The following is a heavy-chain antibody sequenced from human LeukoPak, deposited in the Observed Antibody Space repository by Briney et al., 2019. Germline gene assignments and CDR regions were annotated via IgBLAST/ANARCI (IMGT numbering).Heavy chain of an antibody. V-gene: IGHV3-21*01. J-gene: IGHJ4*02. CDR1: GFSFSSYS. D-gene: IGHD2-2*01. CDR2: ISANTTHI. CDR3: TRGYTSDY. Sequence: GGSLRLSCAASGFSFSSYSMNWVLQAPGKGLEWVSSISANTTHIYGADSLKGRFTISRDDAKNSLYLQLTSLRAEDTAVYYCTRGYTSDYWGQGTLVAVSS.